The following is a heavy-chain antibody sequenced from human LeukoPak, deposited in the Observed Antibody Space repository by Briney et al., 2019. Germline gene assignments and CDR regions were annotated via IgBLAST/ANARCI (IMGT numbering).Heavy chain of an antibody. CDR1: GGSFSIYY. D-gene: IGHD4-17*01. Sequence: SETLSLTCTVSGGSFSIYYWSWIRQPAGKGLEWIGRIYTSGSTNYNPSLKGRVTMSVDTSKNQFSLTLSSATAADTAVYYCARGPTTVTRAFDYWGQGTLVTVSS. V-gene: IGHV4-4*07. J-gene: IGHJ4*02. CDR3: ARGPTTVTRAFDY. CDR2: IYTSGST.